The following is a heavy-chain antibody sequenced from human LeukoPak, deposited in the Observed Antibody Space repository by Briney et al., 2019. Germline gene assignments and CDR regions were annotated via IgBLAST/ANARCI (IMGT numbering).Heavy chain of an antibody. CDR1: GGSISSGDYY. V-gene: IGHV4-30-4*08. J-gene: IGHJ4*02. Sequence: SETLSLTCTVSGGSISSGDYYWSWSRQPPGMGLEWIGYIYYSGSTYYNPSLKSRVTISVDTSKNQFSLKLSSVTAADTAVYYCARNYYDSSGYYDYWGQGTLVTVSS. CDR3: ARNYYDSSGYYDY. D-gene: IGHD3-22*01. CDR2: IYYSGST.